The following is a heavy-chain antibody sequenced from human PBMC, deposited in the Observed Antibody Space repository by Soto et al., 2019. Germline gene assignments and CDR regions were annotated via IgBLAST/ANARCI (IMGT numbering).Heavy chain of an antibody. CDR2: IYRTGST. CDR1: GGSFTSNNW. D-gene: IGHD1-7*01. J-gene: IGHJ4*02. CDR3: ASRDPGTSVDY. Sequence: PSETLSLTCAVSGGSFTSNNWWTWVRQPPGQGLEWIGEIYRTGSTNYNPSLKSRVTISLDKSENQFSLKVTSLTAADTAVYYCASRDPGTSVDYWGQGTLVTVSS. V-gene: IGHV4-4*02.